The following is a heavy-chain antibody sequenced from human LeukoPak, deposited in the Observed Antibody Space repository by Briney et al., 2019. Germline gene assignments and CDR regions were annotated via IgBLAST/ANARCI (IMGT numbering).Heavy chain of an antibody. CDR1: GYSFTRYW. J-gene: IGHJ5*02. CDR2: IDPSDSYT. V-gene: IGHV5-10-1*01. Sequence: GESLKISRRGSGYSFTRYWISLGPQMPGKGLEWMGRIDPSDSYTNYSPSFQGHVTISADKSISTAYLQWSSLEASDTAMYYCARQPADNLGPWGHGTLVTVSS. CDR3: ARQPADNLGP. D-gene: IGHD1-14*01.